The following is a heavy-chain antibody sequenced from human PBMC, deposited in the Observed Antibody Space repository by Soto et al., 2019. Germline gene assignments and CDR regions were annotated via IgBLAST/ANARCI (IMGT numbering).Heavy chain of an antibody. D-gene: IGHD3-3*01. CDR3: VRSVILSGGSYKGLIRLHYFDT. CDR1: GGSISGSSYY. V-gene: IGHV4-39*07. CDR2: IYYSGST. J-gene: IGHJ4*02. Sequence: PSETLSLTCTVSGGSISGSSYYWGWIRQPPGKGLEWIGNIYYSGSTYYNPSLKSRVTISVDTSKNQFSLKLSSVTAADTAIYYCVRSVILSGGSYKGLIRLHYFDTWGPGTLVTVSS.